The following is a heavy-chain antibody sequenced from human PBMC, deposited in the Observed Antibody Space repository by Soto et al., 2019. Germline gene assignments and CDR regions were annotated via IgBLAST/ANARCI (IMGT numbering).Heavy chain of an antibody. J-gene: IGHJ3*02. Sequence: GGSLRLSCAASGFTFSSYWMSWVRQAPGKGLEWVVNIKQDGSEKYYVDSVKGRFTISRDNAKNSLYLQMNSLRAEDTAVYYCARDRPRYCSGGSCYPGGAFDIWGQGTMVTVSS. D-gene: IGHD2-15*01. CDR1: GFTFSSYW. CDR2: IKQDGSEK. CDR3: ARDRPRYCSGGSCYPGGAFDI. V-gene: IGHV3-7*01.